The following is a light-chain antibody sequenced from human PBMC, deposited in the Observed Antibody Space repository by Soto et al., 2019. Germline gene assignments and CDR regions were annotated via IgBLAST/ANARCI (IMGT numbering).Light chain of an antibody. CDR3: QQFNDFPLA. Sequence: IQLTQSPSSLSASVGDRVTITCRAGQDISSALAWYQQKPGKAPKLLLYDASSLDDGVPSRFSGNGSGTDFTLSITSLRREDFATYYCQQFNDFPLAFGGVTKVQI. CDR2: DAS. V-gene: IGKV1D-13*01. CDR1: QDISSA. J-gene: IGKJ4*01.